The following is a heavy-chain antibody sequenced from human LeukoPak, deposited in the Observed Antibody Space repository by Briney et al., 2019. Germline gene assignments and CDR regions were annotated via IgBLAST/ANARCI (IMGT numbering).Heavy chain of an antibody. V-gene: IGHV3-48*04. J-gene: IGHJ6*03. CDR3: ARPTGKWSDYMNV. CDR1: GSTFSDYG. Sequence: GFLRLSFAASGSTFSDYGLHWVGQAPGKGLEWVSYISFSSGTIYSADSLQGRFTTSRDNAQNSLYLQMNSLRVEDTAVYYCARPTGKWSDYMNVWGKGTTVTVSS. CDR2: ISFSSGTI. D-gene: IGHD2-8*01.